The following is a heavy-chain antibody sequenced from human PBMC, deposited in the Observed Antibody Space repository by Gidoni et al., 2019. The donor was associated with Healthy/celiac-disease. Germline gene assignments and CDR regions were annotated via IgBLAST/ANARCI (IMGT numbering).Heavy chain of an antibody. CDR2: TYYRSKWYN. D-gene: IGHD1-26*01. CDR1: GDSVSSNSAA. V-gene: IGHV6-1*01. CDR3: ARVLWELPGGLLDAFDI. Sequence: QVQLQQSGPGLVKPSQTLSLTCAISGDSVSSNSAAWNWIRQSPSRGLEWLGRTYYRSKWYNDYAVSVKSRITINPDTSKNQFSLQLNSVTPEDTAVYYCARVLWELPGGLLDAFDIWGQGTMVTVSS. J-gene: IGHJ3*02.